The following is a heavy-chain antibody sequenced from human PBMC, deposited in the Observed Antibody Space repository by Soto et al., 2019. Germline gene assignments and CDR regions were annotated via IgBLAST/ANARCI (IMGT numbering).Heavy chain of an antibody. CDR1: GYTFTSYA. D-gene: IGHD2-2*01. V-gene: IGHV1-3*01. CDR3: AKSWGIVVVPAAPLDY. Sequence: ASVKVSCKASGYTFTSYAMHWVRQAPGQRLEWMGWINAGNGNTKYSQKFQGRVTITRDTSASTAYMELSSLRSEDTAVYYCAKSWGIVVVPAAPLDYWGQGTLVTVSS. CDR2: INAGNGNT. J-gene: IGHJ4*02.